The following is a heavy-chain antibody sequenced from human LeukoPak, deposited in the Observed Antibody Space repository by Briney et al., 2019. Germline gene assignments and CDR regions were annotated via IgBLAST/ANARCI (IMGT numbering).Heavy chain of an antibody. CDR1: GDSITSHY. Sequence: SETLSLTCTVSGDSITSHYWNWIRQTPGKGLEWIGYIYYSGTIKYNPSLKSRVTISLDTSKNQFSLKLASVTTADTAVYYCATGEDYKSSRFDPWGQGTLVTVSS. CDR3: ATGEDYKSSRFDP. D-gene: IGHD4-11*01. V-gene: IGHV4-59*11. J-gene: IGHJ5*02. CDR2: IYYSGTI.